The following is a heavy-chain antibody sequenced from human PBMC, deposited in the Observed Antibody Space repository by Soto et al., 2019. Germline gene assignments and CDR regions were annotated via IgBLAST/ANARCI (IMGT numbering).Heavy chain of an antibody. Sequence: QVQLVQSGAEVKKPGSSVKVSCKASGGTFSSYAISWVRQAPGQGLEWMGGIIPIFGTANYAQKFQGRGTITADESTSTAYMERGSLRSEDTAVYYCARGYYGSGNPNYGMDVWGQGTTVTVSS. V-gene: IGHV1-69*01. J-gene: IGHJ6*02. CDR1: GGTFSSYA. D-gene: IGHD3-10*01. CDR3: ARGYYGSGNPNYGMDV. CDR2: IIPIFGTA.